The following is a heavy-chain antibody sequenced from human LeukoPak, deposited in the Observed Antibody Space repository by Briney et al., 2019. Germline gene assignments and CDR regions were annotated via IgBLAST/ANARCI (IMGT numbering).Heavy chain of an antibody. Sequence: ASVKVSCKASGYTFTGYYMHWVRQAPGQGLEWMGWINPNSGGTNYAQKFQGRVTMTRDTSISTAYMELSRLRSDDTAVYYCARDPAVVDFWSGYGQPKYYFDYWGQGTLVTVSS. CDR1: GYTFTGYY. V-gene: IGHV1-2*02. CDR3: ARDPAVVDFWSGYGQPKYYFDY. J-gene: IGHJ4*02. D-gene: IGHD3-3*01. CDR2: INPNSGGT.